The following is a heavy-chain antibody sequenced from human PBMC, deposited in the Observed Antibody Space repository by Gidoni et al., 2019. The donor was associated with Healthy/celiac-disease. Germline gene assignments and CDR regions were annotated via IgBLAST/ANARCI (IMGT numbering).Heavy chain of an antibody. V-gene: IGHV3-23*01. CDR2: ISGSGGST. J-gene: IGHJ4*02. CDR1: GFTFSSYA. Sequence: EVQLLESGGGLVQPGGSLRLSCAASGFTFSSYAMSWVRQAPGKGLEWVSAISGSGGSTYYADSVKGRFTISRDNSKNTLYLQMNSLRAEDTAVYYCAKVAHYDILTGYYFDYWGQGTLVTVSS. D-gene: IGHD3-9*01. CDR3: AKVAHYDILTGYYFDY.